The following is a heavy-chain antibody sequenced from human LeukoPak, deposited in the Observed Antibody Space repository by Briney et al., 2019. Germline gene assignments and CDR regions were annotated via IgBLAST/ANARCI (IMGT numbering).Heavy chain of an antibody. V-gene: IGHV3-23*01. J-gene: IGHJ5*02. D-gene: IGHD2-2*02. CDR2: ITGSGDTT. CDR3: AKEGADIVVVPAVIGFDP. Sequence: GRSLRLSCAASGFTFSSYSMNWVRQAPGKGLEWVSAITGSGDTTYYADSVKGRFTISRDNSKNTLYLQMNSLRAEDTAVYYCAKEGADIVVVPAVIGFDPWGQGTLVTVSS. CDR1: GFTFSSYS.